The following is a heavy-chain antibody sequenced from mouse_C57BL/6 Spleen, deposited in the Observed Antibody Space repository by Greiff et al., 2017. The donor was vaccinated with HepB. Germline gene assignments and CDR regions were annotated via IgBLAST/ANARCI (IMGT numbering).Heavy chain of an antibody. D-gene: IGHD1-1*01. J-gene: IGHJ1*03. CDR2: ISDGGSYT. CDR3: ARGGKENDV. CDR1: GFTFSSYA. V-gene: IGHV5-4*01. Sequence: EVQVVESGGGLVKPGGSLKLSCAASGFTFSSYAMSWVRQTPEKRLEWVATISDGGSYTYYPDNVKGRFTISRDNAKNNLYLQMSHLKSEDTAMYYCARGGKENDVWGTGTTVTVSS.